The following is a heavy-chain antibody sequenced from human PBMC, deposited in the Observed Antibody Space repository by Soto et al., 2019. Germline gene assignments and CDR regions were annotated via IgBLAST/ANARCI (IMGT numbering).Heavy chain of an antibody. J-gene: IGHJ4*02. Sequence: GGSLRLSCAASGFTFSSYEMNWVRQAPGKGLEWVSYISSSGSTIYYADSVKGRFTISRDNAKNSLYLQMNSLRAEDTAVYYCARGGWGSSPEFDYWGQGTLVTVSS. D-gene: IGHD6-6*01. V-gene: IGHV3-48*03. CDR2: ISSSGSTI. CDR3: ARGGWGSSPEFDY. CDR1: GFTFSSYE.